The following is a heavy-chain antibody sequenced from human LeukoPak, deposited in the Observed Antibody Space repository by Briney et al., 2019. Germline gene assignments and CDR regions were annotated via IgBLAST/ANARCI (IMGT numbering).Heavy chain of an antibody. CDR3: ARSMNGLGHSSGWYGNDY. CDR2: ISGSGGST. Sequence: ETLSLTCTVSGGSISSSSYYWGWIRQPPGKGLEWVSAISGSGGSTYYADSVKGRFTISRDNSKNTLYLQMNSLRAEDTAVYYCARSMNGLGHSSGWYGNDYWGQGTLVTVSS. CDR1: GGSISSSSYY. J-gene: IGHJ4*02. D-gene: IGHD6-19*01. V-gene: IGHV3-23*01.